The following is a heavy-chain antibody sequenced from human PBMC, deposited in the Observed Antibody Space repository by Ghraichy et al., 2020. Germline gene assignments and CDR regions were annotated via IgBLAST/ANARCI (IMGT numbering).Heavy chain of an antibody. CDR3: AKYDGYNVLDS. J-gene: IGHJ4*02. CDR2: FTFGGTT. Sequence: ETLSLTCAASGFTFSSYPMNWVRQTPGRGLEWLSTFTFGGTTYYADSVKGRFTISRDNSKATLSLQMNNLQAEDMAMYYCAKYDGYNVLDSWGQGTLVIVTS. V-gene: IGHV3-23*01. CDR1: GFTFSSYP. D-gene: IGHD5-24*01.